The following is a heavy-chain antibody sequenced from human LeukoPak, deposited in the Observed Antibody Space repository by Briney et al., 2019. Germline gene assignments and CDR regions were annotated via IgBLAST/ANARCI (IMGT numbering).Heavy chain of an antibody. V-gene: IGHV1-2*02. D-gene: IGHD1-1*01. J-gene: IGHJ4*02. CDR3: ARVLGPTTDY. CDR2: INPKSGGT. Sequence: ASVKVSCKASGYTFTDYFMNWVRQAPGQGLEWMGWINPKSGGTVYAQKFQGRVTMTRDTSSSTAYMELSSLRSEDTAVYYCARVLGPTTDYWGQGTLVTVSS. CDR1: GYTFTDYF.